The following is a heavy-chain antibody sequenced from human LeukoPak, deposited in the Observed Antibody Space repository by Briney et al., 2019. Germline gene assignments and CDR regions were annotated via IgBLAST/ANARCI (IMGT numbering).Heavy chain of an antibody. CDR2: INHSGST. CDR3: ARQVVVVPAASTYNWFDP. Sequence: SETPSLTCAVYGGSFSGYYWSWIRQPPGKGLEWIGEINHSGSTNYNPSLKSRVTISVDTSKNQFSLKLSSVTAADTAVYYCARQVVVVPAASTYNWFDPWGQGTLVTVSS. CDR1: GGSFSGYY. J-gene: IGHJ5*02. D-gene: IGHD2-2*01. V-gene: IGHV4-34*01.